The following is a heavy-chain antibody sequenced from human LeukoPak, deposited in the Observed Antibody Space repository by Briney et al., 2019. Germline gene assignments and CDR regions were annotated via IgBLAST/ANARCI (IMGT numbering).Heavy chain of an antibody. V-gene: IGHV4-34*01. D-gene: IGHD3-22*01. CDR3: ARVGYYDSSGYYDFDY. CDR2: INHSGST. CDR1: GGSFSAYY. J-gene: IGHJ4*02. Sequence: KPSETLSLTCAVYGGSFSAYYWSWIRQPPGKGLEWIGEINHSGSTNYNPSLKSRVTLSVDTSKSQFSLKLSSVTGADTAVYYCARVGYYDSSGYYDFDYWGQGTLVTVSS.